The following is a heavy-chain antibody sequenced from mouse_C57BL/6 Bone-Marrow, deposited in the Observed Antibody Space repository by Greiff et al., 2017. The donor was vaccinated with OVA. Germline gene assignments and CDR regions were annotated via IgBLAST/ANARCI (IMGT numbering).Heavy chain of an antibody. D-gene: IGHD2-5*01. CDR2: INPGSGGT. CDR1: GYAFTNYL. J-gene: IGHJ1*03. CDR3: ARGYYSNYFDV. V-gene: IGHV1-54*01. Sequence: QVQLQQSGAELVRPGPSVKVSCKASGYAFTNYLIEWVKQRPGQGLEWIGVINPGSGGTNYNEKFKGKATLTADKSSSTAYMQLSSLTSEDSAVYFCARGYYSNYFDVWGTGTTVTVSS.